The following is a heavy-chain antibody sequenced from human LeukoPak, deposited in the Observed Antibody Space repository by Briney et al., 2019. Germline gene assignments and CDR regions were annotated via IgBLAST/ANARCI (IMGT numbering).Heavy chain of an antibody. Sequence: PGGSLRLSCAASGFTFSSYSMNWVRQAPGKGLEWVSSISSSSSYIYYADSVKGRFTISRDNAKNSLYLHMDSLRIDDTAVYYCARDWSEGSGSYIDYWGQGALVTVSS. CDR2: ISSSSSYI. D-gene: IGHD3-10*01. CDR1: GFTFSSYS. V-gene: IGHV3-21*01. CDR3: ARDWSEGSGSYIDY. J-gene: IGHJ4*02.